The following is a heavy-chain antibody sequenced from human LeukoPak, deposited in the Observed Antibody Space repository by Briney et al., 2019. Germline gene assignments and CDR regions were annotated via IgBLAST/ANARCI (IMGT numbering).Heavy chain of an antibody. D-gene: IGHD6-13*01. CDR2: ISYDGSNK. V-gene: IGHV3-30*03. J-gene: IGHJ4*02. CDR1: GFTFSSYG. CDR3: ARATGYSSSWYRY. Sequence: GGSLRLSCAASGFTFSSYGMHWVRQAPGKGLEWVAVISYDGSNKYYADSVKGRFTISRDNSKNTLYLQMNSLRAEDTAVYYCARATGYSSSWYRYWGQGTLVTVSS.